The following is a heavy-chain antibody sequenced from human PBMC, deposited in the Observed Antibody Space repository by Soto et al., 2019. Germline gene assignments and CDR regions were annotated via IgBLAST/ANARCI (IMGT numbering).Heavy chain of an antibody. CDR2: ISGSGGST. D-gene: IGHD1-7*01. CDR1: GFTFSSYA. CDR3: AKDSSSESTEGTTGTTWDGDILPRKEAGYYYYGMDV. Sequence: PGGSLRLSCAASGFTFSSYAMSWVRQAPGKGLEWVSAISGSGGSTYYADSVKGRFTISRDNSKNTLYLQMNSLRAEDTAVYYCAKDSSSESTEGTTGTTWDGDILPRKEAGYYYYGMDVWGQGTTVTVSS. V-gene: IGHV3-23*01. J-gene: IGHJ6*02.